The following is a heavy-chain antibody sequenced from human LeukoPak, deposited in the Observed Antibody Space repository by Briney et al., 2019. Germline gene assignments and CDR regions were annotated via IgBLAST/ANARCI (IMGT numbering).Heavy chain of an antibody. Sequence: GGSLRLSCAASRFTFSSHWMCWVRQAPGKGLVWVSDINTEGSNTKYADSVKGRFTISREKDKNTLYLQMNSLSVEDTAVYYCARGGTPGYSNSPFDYWGQGTLVTVSS. CDR1: RFTFSSHW. J-gene: IGHJ4*02. CDR2: INTEGSNT. CDR3: ARGGTPGYSNSPFDY. D-gene: IGHD4-11*01. V-gene: IGHV3-74*01.